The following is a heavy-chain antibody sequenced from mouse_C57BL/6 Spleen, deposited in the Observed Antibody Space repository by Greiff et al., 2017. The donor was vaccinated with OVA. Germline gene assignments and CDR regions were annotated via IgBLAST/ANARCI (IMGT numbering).Heavy chain of an antibody. D-gene: IGHD2-3*01. V-gene: IGHV3-6*01. J-gene: IGHJ2*01. CDR1: GSSITSGYY. CDR3: GRRGDGYYDY. CDR2: ISYDGSN. Sequence: EVKLMESGPGLVKPSQSLSLTCSVTGSSITSGYYWNWIRQFPVNKLEWMGYISYDGSNNYNPSLKTRIAITRDTSKNQFFLKLNSVTTEDTATYYCGRRGDGYYDYWGQGTTLTVSS.